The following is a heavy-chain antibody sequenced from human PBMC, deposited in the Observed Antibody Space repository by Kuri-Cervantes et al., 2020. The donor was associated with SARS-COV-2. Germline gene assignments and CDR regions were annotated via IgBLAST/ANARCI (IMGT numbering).Heavy chain of an antibody. J-gene: IGHJ6*02. V-gene: IGHV4-61*08. CDR1: GGSVSSGGYY. Sequence: SETLSLTCTVSGGSVSSGGYYWSWIRQPPGKGLEWIGYIYYSGSTNYNSSLKSRVTISVDTSKNQFSLKLSSVTAADTAVYYCATTSYDSSGYYYRYYGMDVWGQGTTVTVSS. CDR2: IYYSGST. CDR3: ATTSYDSSGYYYRYYGMDV. D-gene: IGHD3-22*01.